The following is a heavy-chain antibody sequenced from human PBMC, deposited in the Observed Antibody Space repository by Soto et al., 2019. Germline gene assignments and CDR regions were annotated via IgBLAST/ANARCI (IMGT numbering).Heavy chain of an antibody. V-gene: IGHV3-74*01. J-gene: IGHJ4*02. Sequence: PGGPLRLSCAASGFTFSSYWMHLVRQAPGKGLVWVSRINSDGSSTSYADSVKGRFTISRDNAKNTLYLQMNSLRAEDTAVYYCARDGCSSTSCFFFDYWGQGTLVTVSS. CDR1: GFTFSSYW. CDR2: INSDGSST. CDR3: ARDGCSSTSCFFFDY. D-gene: IGHD2-2*01.